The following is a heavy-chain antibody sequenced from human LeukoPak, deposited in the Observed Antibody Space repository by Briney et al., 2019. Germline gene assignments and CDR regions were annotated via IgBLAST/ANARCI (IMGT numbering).Heavy chain of an antibody. Sequence: GGSLRLACAASGFTFSSYAMSWVRQAPGKGLEWVSTIIGSGGDTYYADSVKGRFTISRDTSKNTLYLQMKSLRAEDTAVYYCAKAWAAAGTFASWGQGTLVTVSS. J-gene: IGHJ4*02. CDR2: IIGSGGDT. CDR1: GFTFSSYA. D-gene: IGHD6-13*01. V-gene: IGHV3-23*01. CDR3: AKAWAAAGTFAS.